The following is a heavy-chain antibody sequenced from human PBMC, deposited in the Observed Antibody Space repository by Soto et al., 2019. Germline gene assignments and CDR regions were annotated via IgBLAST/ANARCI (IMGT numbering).Heavy chain of an antibody. CDR3: SHSRVRDCYHYHNYLDY. D-gene: IGHD5-12*01. Sequence: QITVKAYGPTLVKPTQTFTLTCTFSGFSRSTSGVGVGWIRQPPGKALALLALIYWDDDKPDSPPLKSRLTITKTTTQTRVRLRMTNMDPVDTATYYRSHSRVRDCYHYHNYLDYWGRGALITVFS. J-gene: IGHJ4*02. V-gene: IGHV2-5*02. CDR1: GFSRSTSGVG. CDR2: IYWDDDK.